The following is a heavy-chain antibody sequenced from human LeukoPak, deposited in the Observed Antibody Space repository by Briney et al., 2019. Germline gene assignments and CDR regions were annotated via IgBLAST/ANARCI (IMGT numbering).Heavy chain of an antibody. CDR1: GDSVSNGNYY. V-gene: IGHV4-61*03. CDR2: IYYTGKT. CDR3: ARQGGVAAPLDY. D-gene: IGHD2-8*02. J-gene: IGHJ4*02. Sequence: SETLSLTCTVSGDSVSNGNYYWSWLRQPPGKALEWIGYIYYTGKTYYNPSLEGRVTILVDTSRNHFSVKLSSVTAADTAVYYCARQGGVAAPLDYWGQGTLVTVSS.